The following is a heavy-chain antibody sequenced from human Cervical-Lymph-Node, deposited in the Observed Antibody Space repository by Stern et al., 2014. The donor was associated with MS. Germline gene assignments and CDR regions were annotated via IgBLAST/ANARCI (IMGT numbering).Heavy chain of an antibody. CDR1: GFSLSTTGMC. V-gene: IGHV2-70*01. Sequence: QINLKESGPELVKPTQTLTLTCTFSGFSLSTTGMCLSWIRQPPGKALEWLALLDWDGDKYYSTALKARLTISKYTTKIQVVLTMTNMAPLDTASYYCVRAREGYYFDYWGQGIPVTVSS. D-gene: IGHD1-26*01. CDR2: LDWDGDK. J-gene: IGHJ4*02. CDR3: VRAREGYYFDY.